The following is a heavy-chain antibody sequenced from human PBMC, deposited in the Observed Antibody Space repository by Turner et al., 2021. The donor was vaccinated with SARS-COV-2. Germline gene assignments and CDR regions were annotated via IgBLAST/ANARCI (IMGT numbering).Heavy chain of an antibody. CDR1: GGSFSSGDYY. Sequence: ESGPGLVKPSQTLSLTCAVSGGSFSSGDYYWTWIRQPPGKGLEWIGYIYYSGSTFYNPSLKSRVTISLDTSKNQFSLKLSSVTAADTAVYYCASQQLFGYYFDHLGQGTLVTVSS. V-gene: IGHV4-30-4*01. D-gene: IGHD6-13*01. CDR3: ASQQLFGYYFDH. CDR2: IYYSGST. J-gene: IGHJ4*02.